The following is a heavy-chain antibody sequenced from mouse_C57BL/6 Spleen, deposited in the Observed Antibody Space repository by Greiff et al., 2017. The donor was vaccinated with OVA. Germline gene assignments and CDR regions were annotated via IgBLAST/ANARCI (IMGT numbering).Heavy chain of an antibody. CDR1: GYTFTDYN. D-gene: IGHD1-1*01. J-gene: IGHJ4*01. V-gene: IGHV1-22*01. Sequence: EVQLQQSGPELVKPGASVKMSCKASGYTFTDYNMHWVKQSHGKSLEWIGYINPNNGGTSYNQKFKGKATLTVNKSSSTAYMELRSLTSEDSAVYYCARTYYYGSSPLYAKDYWGQGTSVTVSS. CDR2: INPNNGGT. CDR3: ARTYYYGSSPLYAKDY.